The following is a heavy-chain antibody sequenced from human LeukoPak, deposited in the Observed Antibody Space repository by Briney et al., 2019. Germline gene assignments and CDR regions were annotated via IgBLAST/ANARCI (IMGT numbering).Heavy chain of an antibody. CDR2: INHSGST. V-gene: IGHV4-34*01. J-gene: IGHJ4*02. CDR3: ARGWVLRWRLGYYFDY. Sequence: SETLSLTRAVYGDSLSGYYRSWIRHPPGKGLEWVREINHSGSTNYHPHLKGRVTISVDTSKNQFSLKLSSVTAADTAVYYGARGWVLRWRLGYYFDYWGQGTLVTVSS. D-gene: IGHD4-23*01. CDR1: GDSLSGYY.